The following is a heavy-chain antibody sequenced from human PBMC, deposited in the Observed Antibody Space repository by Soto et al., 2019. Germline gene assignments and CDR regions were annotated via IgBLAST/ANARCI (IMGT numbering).Heavy chain of an antibody. D-gene: IGHD4-17*01. CDR2: IYYSGST. Sequence: SETLSLTCTVSGGSISSSSYYWGWIRQPPGKGLEWIGSIYYSGSTYYNPSLKSRVTISVDTSKNQFSLKLSSVTAADTAVYYCAGDPTVTSSFDYWGQGTLVTVSS. V-gene: IGHV4-39*02. CDR1: GGSISSSSYY. J-gene: IGHJ4*02. CDR3: AGDPTVTSSFDY.